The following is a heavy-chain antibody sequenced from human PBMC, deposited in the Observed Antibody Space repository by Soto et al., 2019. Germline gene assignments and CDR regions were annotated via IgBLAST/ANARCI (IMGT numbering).Heavy chain of an antibody. V-gene: IGHV4-4*07. J-gene: IGHJ4*02. Sequence: WETLSLTCTVSGGSIRGYYWSWIRQSAGMGLEWIGRMHTSGSTNYNPSLKGRVTFSVDMSKNQISLKLTSVTAADTALYYCVRASMPKAHFDSWGQGTLVTVSS. D-gene: IGHD2-2*01. CDR1: GGSIRGYY. CDR3: VRASMPKAHFDS. CDR2: MHTSGST.